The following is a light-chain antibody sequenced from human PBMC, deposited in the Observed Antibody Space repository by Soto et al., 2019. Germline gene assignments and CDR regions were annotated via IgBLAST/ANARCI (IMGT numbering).Light chain of an antibody. CDR1: SSDVGGYNY. CDR2: EVS. J-gene: IGLJ3*02. CDR3: SSYAVSNNFEV. Sequence: QSVLTQPPSASGSPGQSVTISCTGTSSDVGGYNYVSWYQQHPGKASKLMIYEVSKRPSGVPDRFSGSKSGNTASLTVSGLQADDEAVYYCSSYAVSNNFEVFGGGTKLTVL. V-gene: IGLV2-8*01.